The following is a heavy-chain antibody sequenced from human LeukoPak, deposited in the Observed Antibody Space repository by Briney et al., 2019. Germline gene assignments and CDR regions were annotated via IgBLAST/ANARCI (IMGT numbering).Heavy chain of an antibody. V-gene: IGHV7-4-1*02. D-gene: IGHD3-3*01. J-gene: IGHJ4*02. Sequence: ASVKVSCKASGYTFTSYAMNWVRQAPGQGLEWMGWINTNTGNPTYAQAFTGRFVFSLDTSGSKAYLQMSRLKAEDSAVYYCARVDYDFWSVYWPAGDWGQGTLVTVSS. CDR3: ARVDYDFWSVYWPAGD. CDR1: GYTFTSYA. CDR2: INTNTGNP.